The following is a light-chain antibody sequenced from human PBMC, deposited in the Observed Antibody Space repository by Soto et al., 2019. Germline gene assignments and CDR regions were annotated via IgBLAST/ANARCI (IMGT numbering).Light chain of an antibody. V-gene: IGKV3-20*01. Sequence: EIVLTQSPGTLSLSPGERATLSCRASQNINSDYLAWYQQKPGQAPRLLMYGASNRFTGIPDRFSGSGSGTDFTLTISRLEPEDSAGYYCQKYGSSPRFGQGTKVEIK. CDR2: GAS. CDR1: QNINSDY. CDR3: QKYGSSPR. J-gene: IGKJ1*01.